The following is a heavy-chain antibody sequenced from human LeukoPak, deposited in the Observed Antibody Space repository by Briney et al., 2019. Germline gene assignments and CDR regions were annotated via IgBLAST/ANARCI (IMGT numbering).Heavy chain of an antibody. Sequence: GSLRLSCAASGFTFSSYVMHWVRQPPGKGLQWVAVISFPGSFEYYADSVKGRFTISADSSKSTLFLQMSSLRDEDTAVYYCAREGPLVGAKIGAFDIWGQGTMVTVSS. CDR2: ISFPGSFE. D-gene: IGHD1-26*01. V-gene: IGHV3-30*14. CDR3: AREGPLVGAKIGAFDI. J-gene: IGHJ3*02. CDR1: GFTFSSYV.